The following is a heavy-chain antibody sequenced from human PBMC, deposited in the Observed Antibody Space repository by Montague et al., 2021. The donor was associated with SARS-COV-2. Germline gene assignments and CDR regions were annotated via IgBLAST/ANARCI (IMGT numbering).Heavy chain of an antibody. J-gene: IGHJ4*02. CDR3: TQERGPGRTTWHYFDY. CDR1: GDSVSSNIAA. D-gene: IGHD1-14*01. V-gene: IGHV6-1*01. CDR2: TYYRSKWYN. Sequence: CAISGDSVSSNIAAWNWIRQSPSRGLEWLGRTYYRSKWYNDYAVSVRGRITISPDTSKNRFSLQLNSVTPEDTAVYYCTQERGPGRTTWHYFDYWGQGTLVTVSS.